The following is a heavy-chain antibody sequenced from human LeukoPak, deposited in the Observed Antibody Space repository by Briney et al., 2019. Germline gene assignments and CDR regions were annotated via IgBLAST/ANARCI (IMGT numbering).Heavy chain of an antibody. CDR2: IKSKTDGGTT. D-gene: IGHD3-22*01. J-gene: IGHJ4*02. Sequence: PGGSLRLSCAASGFTFSNARMSWVRQAPGKGLEWVGRIKSKTDGGTTDYAAPVKGRFTISRDDSKNTLYLQMNSLKTEDTAVYYCTTLETYYYDSSGYWDPADYWGQGTLVTVSS. V-gene: IGHV3-15*01. CDR1: GFTFSNAR. CDR3: TTLETYYYDSSGYWDPADY.